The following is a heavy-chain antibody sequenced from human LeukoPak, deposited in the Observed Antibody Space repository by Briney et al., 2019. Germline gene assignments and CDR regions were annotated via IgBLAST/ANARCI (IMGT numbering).Heavy chain of an antibody. D-gene: IGHD2-2*01. CDR2: INRDGGTT. CDR3: ARGPQRGAAANYYGMDV. CDR1: GFTLNNYW. J-gene: IGHJ6*02. V-gene: IGHV3-74*01. Sequence: GGSLRLSCAASGFTLNNYWMHWVRQAPGKGLVWVSRINRDGGTTTYADCVKGQFTISGDNTKSTLYLQMNSLTSEDTAVYYCARGPQRGAAANYYGMDVWGQGTTVTVSS.